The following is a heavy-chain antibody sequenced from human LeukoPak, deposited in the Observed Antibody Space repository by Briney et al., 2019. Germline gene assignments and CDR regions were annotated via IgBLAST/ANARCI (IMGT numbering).Heavy chain of an antibody. D-gene: IGHD5-18*01. CDR1: GGSISSYY. CDR2: INHSGST. CDR3: AQGYSYSIIDY. V-gene: IGHV4-34*01. J-gene: IGHJ4*02. Sequence: PSETLSLTCTVSGGSISSYYWSWIRQPPGKGLEWIGEINHSGSTNYNPSLKSRVTISVDTSKNQFSLKLSSVTAADTAVYYCAQGYSYSIIDYWGQGTLVTVSS.